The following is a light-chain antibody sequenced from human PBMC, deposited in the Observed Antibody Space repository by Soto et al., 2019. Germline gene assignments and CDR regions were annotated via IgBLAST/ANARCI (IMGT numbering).Light chain of an antibody. V-gene: IGKV1-39*01. CDR2: AAS. J-gene: IGKJ4*01. CDR1: QSITTF. CDR3: QQANSFPLT. Sequence: DIQLTQSPSSLSASVGDRVTITCRASQSITTFLNWYQQKPGNAPKLLIYAASSLQTGVPSRFSGSGSGTDFTLTISSLQPEDFATYYCQQANSFPLTFGGGTKVDIK.